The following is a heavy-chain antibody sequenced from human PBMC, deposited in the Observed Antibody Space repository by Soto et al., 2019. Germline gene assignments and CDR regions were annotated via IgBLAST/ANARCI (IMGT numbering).Heavy chain of an antibody. CDR1: GGSFSGYY. D-gene: IGHD3-22*01. Sequence: SETLSLTCAVYGGSFSGYYWSWIRQPPGKGLEWIGEINHSGSTNYNPSLKSRVTISVDTSKNQFSLKLSSVTAADTAVYYCARASRYDSSGYYYYFDYWGQGTLVTVSS. V-gene: IGHV4-34*01. J-gene: IGHJ4*02. CDR3: ARASRYDSSGYYYYFDY. CDR2: INHSGST.